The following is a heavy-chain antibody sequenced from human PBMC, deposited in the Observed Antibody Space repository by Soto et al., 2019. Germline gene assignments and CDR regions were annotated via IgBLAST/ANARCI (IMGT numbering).Heavy chain of an antibody. V-gene: IGHV3-74*01. CDR1: GFTFSAYW. CDR2: ISDDGSTA. Sequence: GPLRRSGAVSGFTFSAYWMHWVRQGPGKGLTWVSRISDDGSTATYADSVKGRFVISRDNAKNSLYLEMNTLRADDSGLYYCARGPRVSSTGTGAHWGRGTLVTVSS. D-gene: IGHD1-1*01. CDR3: ARGPRVSSTGTGAH. J-gene: IGHJ4*02.